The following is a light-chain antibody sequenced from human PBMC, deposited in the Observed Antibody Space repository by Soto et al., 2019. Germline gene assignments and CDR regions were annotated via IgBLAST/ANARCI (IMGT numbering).Light chain of an antibody. Sequence: VLTQPPSASETPGQTVSISCSGSNSNIASNTVNWYQHLPGTAPKLLIYYNNQRPSVVPDRFSGSKSGTSASLAISGLQSEDESDYYCAAWDDTLKRYVFGTGTKVTVL. CDR3: AAWDDTLKRYV. J-gene: IGLJ1*01. CDR1: NSNIASNT. CDR2: YNN. V-gene: IGLV1-44*01.